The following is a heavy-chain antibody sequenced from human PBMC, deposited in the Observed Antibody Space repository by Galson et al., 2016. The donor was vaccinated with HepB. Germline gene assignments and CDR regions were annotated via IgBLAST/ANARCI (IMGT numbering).Heavy chain of an antibody. CDR3: ARESPPDFWSGYSTDYQYGMDV. D-gene: IGHD3-3*01. CDR2: ISPRGTT. Sequence: SETLSLTCAVSVGSISSYYWSWIRQPAGKGLEWIGRISPRGTTKYNPSLKSRVNMSIDTAKHQFSLKLTSVTAADTAVYYCARESPPDFWSGYSTDYQYGMDVWGQGTTVIVPS. V-gene: IGHV4-4*07. J-gene: IGHJ6*02. CDR1: VGSISSYY.